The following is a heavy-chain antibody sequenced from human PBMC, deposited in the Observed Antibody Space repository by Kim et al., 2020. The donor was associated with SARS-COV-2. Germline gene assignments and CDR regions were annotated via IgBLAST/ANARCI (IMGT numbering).Heavy chain of an antibody. J-gene: IGHJ3*02. D-gene: IGHD6-19*01. Sequence: GGSLRLSCAASGFTVSSNYMSWVRQAPGKGLEWVSVIYSGGSTYYADSVKGRFTISRDNSKNTLYLQMNSLRAEDTAVYYCARDSVAGPHDAFDIWGQGTMVTVSS. CDR2: IYSGGST. CDR1: GFTVSSNY. CDR3: ARDSVAGPHDAFDI. V-gene: IGHV3-53*01.